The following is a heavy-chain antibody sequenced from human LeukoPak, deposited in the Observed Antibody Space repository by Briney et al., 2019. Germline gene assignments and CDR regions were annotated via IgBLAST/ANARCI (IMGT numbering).Heavy chain of an antibody. J-gene: IGHJ4*02. V-gene: IGHV3-30*02. CDR3: ANAQYSSGWFGY. Sequence: PGGSLRLSCAASGFTFSSYGMHWVRQAPGKGLEWVAFIRYDGSNKYYADSVKGRFTISRDNSKNTLYLQMNSLRAEDTAAYYCANAQYSSGWFGYWGQGTLVTVSS. D-gene: IGHD6-19*01. CDR2: IRYDGSNK. CDR1: GFTFSSYG.